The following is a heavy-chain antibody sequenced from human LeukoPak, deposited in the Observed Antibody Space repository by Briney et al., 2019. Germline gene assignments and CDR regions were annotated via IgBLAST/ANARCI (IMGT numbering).Heavy chain of an antibody. CDR3: ARGPVGGWLRNGMDV. CDR1: GFSFSSYD. CDR2: IGTLADT. V-gene: IGHV3-13*01. J-gene: IGHJ6*02. Sequence: PGGSLRLSCAASGFSFSSYDMHWVRHLTGKGLEWVSAIGTLADTFYAGSVKGRFTISRENAEKSLYLQMSNLRVEDTAVYYCARGPVGGWLRNGMDVWGQGTTVTVYS. D-gene: IGHD5-24*01.